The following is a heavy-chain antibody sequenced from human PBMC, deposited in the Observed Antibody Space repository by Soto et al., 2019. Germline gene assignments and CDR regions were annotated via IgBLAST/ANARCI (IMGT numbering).Heavy chain of an antibody. CDR2: MNPNNGNA. J-gene: IGHJ4*01. CDR1: SFA. Sequence: SFAISCVIKTLGQGLEWMGWMNPNNGNAGFAQKFRGRINMTRNTSISTAYLELSSLRSDDSAVYFCARRKERYGLDALALWGHGTQVTVSS. D-gene: IGHD1-1*01. CDR3: ARRKERYGLDALAL. V-gene: IGHV1-8*01.